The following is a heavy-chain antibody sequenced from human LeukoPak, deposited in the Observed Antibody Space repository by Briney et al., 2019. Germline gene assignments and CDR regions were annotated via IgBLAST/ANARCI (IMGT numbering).Heavy chain of an antibody. D-gene: IGHD6-19*01. CDR2: INPSGGTT. CDR1: GYTFTSYH. Sequence: ASVKVSCKASGYTFTSYHMHWVRQAPGQGLEWMGIINPSGGTTNYAQKLQGRVTMTTDTSTSTAYMELRSLRSDDTAVYYCARDRSGQWLVAWGQGTLVTVSS. CDR3: ARDRSGQWLVA. J-gene: IGHJ5*02. V-gene: IGHV1-46*01.